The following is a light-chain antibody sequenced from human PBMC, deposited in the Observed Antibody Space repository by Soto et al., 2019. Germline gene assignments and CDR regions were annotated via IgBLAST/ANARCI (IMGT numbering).Light chain of an antibody. V-gene: IGKV3-20*01. Sequence: EIVLTQSPGTLSLSPGERATLSCRASQIISNSYLAWYQQKPGQAPRLLIYDASSRATGIPDRFSGSGSGTDFTLTISRLEPEDFAVYYCQHYSTSLLTVGGGPKVEIK. CDR1: QIISNSY. CDR3: QHYSTSLLT. J-gene: IGKJ4*01. CDR2: DAS.